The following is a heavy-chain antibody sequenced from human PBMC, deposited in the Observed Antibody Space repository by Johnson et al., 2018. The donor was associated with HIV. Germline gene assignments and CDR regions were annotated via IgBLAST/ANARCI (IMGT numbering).Heavy chain of an antibody. CDR2: ISWNSGSI. J-gene: IGHJ3*02. Sequence: VQLVESGGGLVQPGRSLRLSCAASGFTFDDYAMHWVRQAPGKGLEWVSGISWNSGSIGYADSVKGRFTISRDNSKNTLYLQMNSLRAGDTAVYYCARVGYHDAFDIWGQGTMVTVSS. CDR3: ARVGYHDAFDI. CDR1: GFTFDDYA. D-gene: IGHD3-16*02. V-gene: IGHV3-9*01.